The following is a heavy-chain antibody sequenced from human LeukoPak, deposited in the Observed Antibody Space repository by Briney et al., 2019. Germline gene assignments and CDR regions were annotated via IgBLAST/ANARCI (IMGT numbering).Heavy chain of an antibody. CDR1: GVSISSYY. CDR2: INYSGST. V-gene: IGHV4-59*01. J-gene: IGHJ4*02. Sequence: PSETLSLTCTVSGVSISSYYWTWIRQPPGKGLEWIGNINYSGSTKYNPSLKSRVTISVDTSKNQFSLKLSSVTAADTAVYYCARWYYDSSGYRYFDYWGRGTLVTVSS. CDR3: ARWYYDSSGYRYFDY. D-gene: IGHD3-22*01.